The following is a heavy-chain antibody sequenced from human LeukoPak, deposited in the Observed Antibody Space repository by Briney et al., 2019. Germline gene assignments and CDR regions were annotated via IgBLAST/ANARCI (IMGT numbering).Heavy chain of an antibody. V-gene: IGHV3-15*01. Sequence: PGGPLSPPCAPSGFLFSNVWMSGSRRAPGKGLECVGRIKSKPEGETTDYAAPVKGRFTISRDDSKNALYLQMNSLKTEDTAVYYCTTVNAWGQGTLVTISP. CDR2: IKSKPEGETT. CDR3: TTVNA. J-gene: IGHJ5*02. CDR1: GFLFSNVW.